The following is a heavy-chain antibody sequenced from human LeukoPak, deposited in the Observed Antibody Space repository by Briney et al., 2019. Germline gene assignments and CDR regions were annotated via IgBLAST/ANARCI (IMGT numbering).Heavy chain of an antibody. CDR2: IYPGDSDA. J-gene: IGHJ4*02. D-gene: IGHD2-15*01. CDR3: ARGFCSRGDCYSGFDY. V-gene: IGHV5-51*01. CDR1: GYRFTSYW. Sequence: GESLKISCKGSGYRFTSYWIGWVRQMPGKGLEWMGIIYPGDSDAKYSPSFQGQVTISADKSFSTAYLQWSSLKASDTAMYYCARGFCSRGDCYSGFDYWGQGTLVTVSS.